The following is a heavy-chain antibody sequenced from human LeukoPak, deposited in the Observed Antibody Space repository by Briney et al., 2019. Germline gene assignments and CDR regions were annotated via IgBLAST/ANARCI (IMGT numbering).Heavy chain of an antibody. V-gene: IGHV3-48*01. D-gene: IGHD3-10*01. CDR1: GLTISSYS. J-gene: IGHJ4*02. CDR2: ISSSSSTI. Sequence: PGGSLRLSCAASGLTISSYSMNWVRQAPGKGLQWVSYISSSSSTIYYADSVKGRFTISRDNAKNSLYLQMNSLRAEDTAVYYCAKVRYGGSGSYYYFFDYWGQGTLVTVSS. CDR3: AKVRYGGSGSYYYFFDY.